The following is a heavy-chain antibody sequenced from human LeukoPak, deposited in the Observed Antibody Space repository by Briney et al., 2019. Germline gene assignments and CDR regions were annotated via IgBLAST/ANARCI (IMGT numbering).Heavy chain of an antibody. D-gene: IGHD1-26*01. CDR3: AKDRGGSYLGFDY. CDR1: GFTFSSYG. CDR2: ISGSGGRT. Sequence: TGGSLRLSCAASGFTFSSYGMSWVRQAPGKGLEWASTISGSGGRTYYADSVKGRFTISRDSSKNTLYLQINSLRAEDTAIYYCAKDRGGSYLGFDYWGQGTLVTVSS. V-gene: IGHV3-23*01. J-gene: IGHJ4*02.